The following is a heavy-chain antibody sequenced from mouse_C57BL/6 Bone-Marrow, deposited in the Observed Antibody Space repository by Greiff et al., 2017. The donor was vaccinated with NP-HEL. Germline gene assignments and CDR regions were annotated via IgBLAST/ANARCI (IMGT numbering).Heavy chain of an antibody. CDR3: GRYGGYWYFDV. J-gene: IGHJ1*03. V-gene: IGHV7-3*01. CDR1: GFTFTDYY. Sequence: EVQGVESGGGLVQPGGSLSLSCAASGFTFTDYYMSWVRQPPGKALEWLGFIRNKANGYTTEYSASVKGRFTISRDNSQSILYLQMNALRAEDSATYYCGRYGGYWYFDVWGTGTTVTVSS. CDR2: IRNKANGYTT.